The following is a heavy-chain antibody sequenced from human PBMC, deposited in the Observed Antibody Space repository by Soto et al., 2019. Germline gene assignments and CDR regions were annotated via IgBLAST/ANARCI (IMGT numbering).Heavy chain of an antibody. CDR1: GFTFSSYS. V-gene: IGHV3-48*02. D-gene: IGHD2-2*01. CDR2: ISSSSSTI. Sequence: EVQLVESGGSLVQPGGSLRLSCAASGFTFSSYSMNWVRQAPGKGLEWVSYISSSSSTIYYADSVKGRFTISRDNAKNSLYVHLTSPTDEDTAVYYCARQRTLDVWGQGTTVTVSS. J-gene: IGHJ6*02. CDR3: ARQRTLDV.